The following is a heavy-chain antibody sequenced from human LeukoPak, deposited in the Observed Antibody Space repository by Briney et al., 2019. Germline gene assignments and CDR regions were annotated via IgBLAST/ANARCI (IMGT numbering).Heavy chain of an antibody. J-gene: IGHJ5*02. V-gene: IGHV1-46*01. CDR3: ARAPYCGGDCYPNWFDP. CDR1: GYTFTSYY. D-gene: IGHD2-21*02. Sequence: GASVKVSCKASGYTFTSYYMHWVRQAPGQGFEWMGIINPSGGSTSYAQKFQGRVTMTRDTSTSTVYMELSSLRSEDTAVYYCARAPYCGGDCYPNWFDPWGQGTLVTVSS. CDR2: INPSGGST.